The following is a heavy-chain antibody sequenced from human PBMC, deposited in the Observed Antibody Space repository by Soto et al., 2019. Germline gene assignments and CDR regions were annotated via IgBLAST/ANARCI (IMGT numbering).Heavy chain of an antibody. Sequence: EVQLVESGGGLIQPGGSLRLSCAASGFTVSSTYMSWVRQAPGKGLEWVSVLYSGGSTSYADSVKGRFTISRDNSINTLYLQMNSLRAEDTAVYYCVREPTVTMMGAFDIWGQGTMVTVSS. J-gene: IGHJ3*02. D-gene: IGHD4-17*01. V-gene: IGHV3-53*01. CDR2: LYSGGST. CDR1: GFTVSSTY. CDR3: VREPTVTMMGAFDI.